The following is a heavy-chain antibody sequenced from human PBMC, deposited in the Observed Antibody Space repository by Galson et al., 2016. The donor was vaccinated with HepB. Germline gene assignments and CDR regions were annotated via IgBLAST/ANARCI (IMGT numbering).Heavy chain of an antibody. J-gene: IGHJ4*02. CDR1: GFTFNNYG. D-gene: IGHD2/OR15-2a*01. CDR2: DSVHGGSK. CDR3: AKRHEYCPPVGCSVDY. V-gene: IGHV3-30*18. Sequence: SLRLSCAASGFTFNNYGMHWVRQAPGKGLEWVAADSVHGGSKWYADSVKDRFTISRENPNNMLFLQMSSLRADDKAVYYCAKRHEYCPPVGCSVDYWGQGTLVSVSS.